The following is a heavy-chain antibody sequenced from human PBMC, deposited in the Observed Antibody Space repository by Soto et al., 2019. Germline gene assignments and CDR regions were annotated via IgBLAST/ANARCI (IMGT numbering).Heavy chain of an antibody. CDR3: AKASSDWSRYYYSGMDV. CDR1: GFTFSTYA. D-gene: IGHD6-19*01. V-gene: IGHV3-30*18. J-gene: IGHJ6*02. CDR2: ISYDGSNK. Sequence: QVQLVESGGGVVQPGRSLRLSCAASGFTFSTYAIHWVRQAPGKGLEWVAVISYDGSNKYYADSVKGRFTVSRDNSKNTVYLQMSSLRAEDTAVYYCAKASSDWSRYYYSGMDVWGQGTTVTVSS.